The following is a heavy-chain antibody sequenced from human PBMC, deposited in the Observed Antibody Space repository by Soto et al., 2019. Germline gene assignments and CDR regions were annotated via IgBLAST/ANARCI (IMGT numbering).Heavy chain of an antibody. CDR3: VRDPQRNDY. CDR2: ISASNGNR. CDR1: GYDFSSYG. Sequence: QVQLVQSGAEVKKPGASVKVSCKASGYDFSSYGISWVRQAPGQGLEWMGWISASNGNRDYAQQFQGRVTMTSDTSRTTAYXELRXXXXXXTAVYYCVRDPQRNDYWGQGTLVNVXS. J-gene: IGHJ4*02. D-gene: IGHD2-2*01. V-gene: IGHV1-18*04.